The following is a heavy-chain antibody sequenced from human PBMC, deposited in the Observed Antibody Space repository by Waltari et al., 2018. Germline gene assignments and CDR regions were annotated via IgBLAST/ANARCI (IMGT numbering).Heavy chain of an antibody. V-gene: IGHV4-38-2*01. CDR2: IYHSGST. CDR3: ARHDRWELLLNFDY. Sequence: QVQLQESGPGLVKPSETLSLTCAVSGYSISSGYYWGWIRQPPGKGLEWIGSIYHSGSTYYNPSLNSRVTISVDTSKNQFSLKLSSVTAADTAVYYCARHDRWELLLNFDYWGQGTLVTVSS. CDR1: GYSISSGYY. J-gene: IGHJ4*02. D-gene: IGHD1-26*01.